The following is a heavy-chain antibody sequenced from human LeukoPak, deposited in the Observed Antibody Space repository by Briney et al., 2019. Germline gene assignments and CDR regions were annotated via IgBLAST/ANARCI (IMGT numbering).Heavy chain of an antibody. CDR1: GGSISSSSYY. Sequence: PSETLSPTCTVSGGSISSSSYYWGWIRQPPGKGLEWIGSIYYSGSTYYNPSLKSRVTISVDTSKNQFSLKLSSVTAADTAVYYCALTAALYYYDSSGPNNWFDPWGQGTLATVSS. J-gene: IGHJ5*02. CDR2: IYYSGST. V-gene: IGHV4-39*01. D-gene: IGHD3-22*01. CDR3: ALTAALYYYDSSGPNNWFDP.